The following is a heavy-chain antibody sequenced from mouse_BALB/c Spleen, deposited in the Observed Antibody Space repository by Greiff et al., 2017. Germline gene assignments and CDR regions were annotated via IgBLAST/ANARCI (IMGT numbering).Heavy chain of an antibody. CDR2: IHYSGST. CDR1: GYSITSGYS. V-gene: IGHV3-1*02. CDR3: ASYGNYEGLFAY. Sequence: VQLQQSGPDLVKPSQSLSLTCTVTGYSITSGYSWHWIRQFPGNKLEWMGYIHYSGSTNYNPSLKSRISITRDTSKNQFFLQLNSVTTEDTATYYCASYGNYEGLFAYWGQGTLVTVSA. J-gene: IGHJ3*01. D-gene: IGHD2-10*02.